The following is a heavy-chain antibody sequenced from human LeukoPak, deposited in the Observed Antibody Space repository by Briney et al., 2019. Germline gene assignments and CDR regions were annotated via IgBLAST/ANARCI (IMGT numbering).Heavy chain of an antibody. Sequence: GGSLRLSCAASGFTFSSYWMSWVRQVPGKGLEWVANIKQDGSEKYYVDSVKGRFTISRDNAKNSLYLQMNSLRSEDTALYFCARGQSLIAALSYYFDYWGQGTQVTVSS. CDR3: ARGQSLIAALSYYFDY. J-gene: IGHJ4*02. CDR2: IKQDGSEK. V-gene: IGHV3-7*01. CDR1: GFTFSSYW. D-gene: IGHD6-6*01.